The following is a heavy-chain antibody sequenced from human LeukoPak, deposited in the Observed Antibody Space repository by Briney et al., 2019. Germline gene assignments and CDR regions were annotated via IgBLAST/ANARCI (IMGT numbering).Heavy chain of an antibody. CDR3: ARDGGSGWRGTVRF. J-gene: IGHJ3*01. V-gene: IGHV3-66*01. CDR1: VITFSDDS. CDR2: IYSGGST. D-gene: IGHD6-19*01. Sequence: GGSLRLSCAASVITFSDDSMNWVRQAPGKGLEWVSVIYSGGSTYYADSVKGRFTISRDNSKNTLYLQMSSLRAEDTAVYYCARDGGSGWRGTVRFWGQGTMLIVSS.